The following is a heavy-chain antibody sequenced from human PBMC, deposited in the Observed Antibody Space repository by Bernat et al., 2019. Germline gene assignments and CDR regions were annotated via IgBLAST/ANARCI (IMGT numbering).Heavy chain of an antibody. V-gene: IGHV4-61*02. CDR2: IYTSGST. J-gene: IGHJ4*02. D-gene: IGHD1-26*01. CDR3: ARDRAVGYSPDYYFDY. CDR1: GGSISSGSYY. Sequence: QVQLQESGPGLVKPSQTLSLTCTVSGGSISSGSYYWSWIRQPAGKGLEWIGRIYTSGSTNYNPSLQSRVTISGDTAKDPFSLKLSSVTAADTGVYYCARDRAVGYSPDYYFDYWGQGTLVTVSS.